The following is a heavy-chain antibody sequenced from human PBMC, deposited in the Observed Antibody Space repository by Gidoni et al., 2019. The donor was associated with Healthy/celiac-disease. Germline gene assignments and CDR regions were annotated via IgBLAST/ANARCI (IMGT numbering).Heavy chain of an antibody. CDR2: IKQEGSEN. Sequence: VQPGGSLRLSCAASGFTFSSYWISWVRQTPGKGLEWVANIKQEGSENYYVDSVKGRFTIPRDNAKNSLYLQMNSLRAEDTAVYYCASEKQDNSGGYVFDYWGQGTLVTVSS. J-gene: IGHJ4*02. D-gene: IGHD6-19*01. CDR3: ASEKQDNSGGYVFDY. V-gene: IGHV3-7*01. CDR1: GFTFSSYW.